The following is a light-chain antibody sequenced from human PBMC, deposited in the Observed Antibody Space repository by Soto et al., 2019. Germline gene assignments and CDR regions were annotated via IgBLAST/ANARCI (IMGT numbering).Light chain of an antibody. CDR1: QSLLHSNGYNY. V-gene: IGKV2-28*01. CDR3: MQALQAPFT. J-gene: IGKJ3*01. CDR2: AGS. Sequence: EIVMTQSPLSLPVTPGEPASISCKSSQSLLHSNGYNYLDWYLQKPGQSPQLLIYAGSNRASGVPDRFSGSGSGKYFTLKISRVEAEDVAVYYCMQALQAPFTFGPGTKVDIK.